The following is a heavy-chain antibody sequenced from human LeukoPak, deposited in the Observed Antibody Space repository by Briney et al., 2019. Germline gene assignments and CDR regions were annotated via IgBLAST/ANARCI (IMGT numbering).Heavy chain of an antibody. CDR2: ISYDGSNK. J-gene: IGHJ4*02. V-gene: IGHV3-30*04. CDR3: ARDRAALDY. CDR1: GFTFSSYA. Sequence: GGSLRLSCAASGFTFSSYAMHWVRQAPGKGLEWVAVISYDGSNKYYADSVKGRFTISRDNSKNTLYLQMNSLRAEDTAVYYCARDRAALDYWGQGTLVTASS. D-gene: IGHD2-15*01.